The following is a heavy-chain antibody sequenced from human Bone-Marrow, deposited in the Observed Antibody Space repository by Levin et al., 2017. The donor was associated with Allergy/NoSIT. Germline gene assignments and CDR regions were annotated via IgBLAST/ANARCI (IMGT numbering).Heavy chain of an antibody. V-gene: IGHV3-15*05. D-gene: IGHD4-17*01. Sequence: SCTASGFTFSHAYMGWVRQAPGKGLEWVGRIKSSADGGTVDYTRPVQGRFTISRDDSKDTVYLQMKNLKSEDTGIYYCTSYGIDFWGQGALVTVSS. J-gene: IGHJ4*02. CDR2: IKSSADGGTV. CDR3: TSYGIDF. CDR1: GFTFSHAY.